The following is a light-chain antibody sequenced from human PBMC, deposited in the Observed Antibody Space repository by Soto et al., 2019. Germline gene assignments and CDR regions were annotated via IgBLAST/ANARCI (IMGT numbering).Light chain of an antibody. CDR1: PRALFSTNNKNY. J-gene: IGKJ4*01. CDR2: WAS. Sequence: VVTHSPDSLAVALRESAPITCRSSPRALFSTNNKNYLASYQQKPGQPPKLLLYWASTRESGVPDRFSGSGSGTDFTLTISSLQAEDVAVYYCQQYYSTPLTFGVGTKVDIK. CDR3: QQYYSTPLT. V-gene: IGKV4-1*01.